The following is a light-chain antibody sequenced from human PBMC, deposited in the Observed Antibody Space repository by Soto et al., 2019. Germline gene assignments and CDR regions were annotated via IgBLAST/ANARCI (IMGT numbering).Light chain of an antibody. V-gene: IGKV3-15*01. J-gene: IGKJ5*01. Sequence: EIVMMQSPATLSVSPGERFTLSCRASQSVGSNLAWYQQKPGQAPRLPVYGASSRATGIPARFSGSGSGTEFTLTISSLQSEDFAVYYCQQYNNWPITFAQGTRL. CDR1: QSVGSN. CDR2: GAS. CDR3: QQYNNWPIT.